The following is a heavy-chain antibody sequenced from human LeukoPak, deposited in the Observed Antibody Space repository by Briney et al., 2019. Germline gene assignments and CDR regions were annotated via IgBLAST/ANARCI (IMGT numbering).Heavy chain of an antibody. CDR1: GDSMRSDSYF. D-gene: IGHD4-17*01. V-gene: IGHV4-61*02. CDR2: SYSIGNT. Sequence: PSETLSLTCTVSGDSMRSDSYFWSWMRQPAGKGLEWIGRSYSIGNTYYNPSLESRVTISLDTPRNQFSLKVSSVTAADTAVYYCATARSDYGDYNSFYYIDVWGKGTTVTVSS. CDR3: ATARSDYGDYNSFYYIDV. J-gene: IGHJ6*03.